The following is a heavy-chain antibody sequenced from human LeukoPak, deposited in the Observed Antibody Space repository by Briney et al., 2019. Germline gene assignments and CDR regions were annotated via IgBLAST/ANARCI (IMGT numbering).Heavy chain of an antibody. CDR2: ISSSSSYI. CDR1: GFTFSSYS. D-gene: IGHD2-2*01. V-gene: IGHV3-21*01. Sequence: GGPLRLSCAASGFTFSSYSMNWVRQAPGRGLEWVSSISSSSSYIYYADSVKGRFTISRDNAKNSLYLQMNSLRAEDTAVYYCARDPLYCSSTSCFFDYWGQGTLVTVSS. CDR3: ARDPLYCSSTSCFFDY. J-gene: IGHJ4*02.